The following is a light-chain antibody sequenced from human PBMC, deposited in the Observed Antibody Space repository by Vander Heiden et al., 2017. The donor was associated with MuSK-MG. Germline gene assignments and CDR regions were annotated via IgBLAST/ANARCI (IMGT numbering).Light chain of an antibody. V-gene: IGKV1-5*03. Sequence: DIQMTQSPSTLSASVGDRVTITCRASQTVSTWLAWYQQKPGKALKLLIQKVSNLEDGVPSRFSGGGSATEFTLTISSLQPDDFATYYCQQDNTYPTFGQWTRLE. CDR2: KVS. CDR3: QQDNTYPT. CDR1: QTVSTW. J-gene: IGKJ5*01.